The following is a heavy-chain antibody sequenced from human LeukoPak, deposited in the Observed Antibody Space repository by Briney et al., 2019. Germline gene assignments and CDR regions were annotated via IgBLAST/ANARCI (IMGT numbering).Heavy chain of an antibody. Sequence: GRSLRLSCAASGFTFSSYGMHWVRQAPGKGLEWVAVISYDGSNKYYADSVKGRFTISRDNSKNTLCLQMNSLRAEDTAVYYCANQFSGIAAAGSAFDIWGQGTMVTVSS. V-gene: IGHV3-30*18. J-gene: IGHJ3*02. CDR3: ANQFSGIAAAGSAFDI. CDR2: ISYDGSNK. D-gene: IGHD6-13*01. CDR1: GFTFSSYG.